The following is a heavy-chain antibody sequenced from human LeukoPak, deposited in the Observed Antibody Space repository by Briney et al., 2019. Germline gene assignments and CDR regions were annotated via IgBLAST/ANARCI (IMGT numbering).Heavy chain of an antibody. D-gene: IGHD1-26*01. CDR3: ARAKRPEWELPYFDY. V-gene: IGHV3-48*04. J-gene: IGHJ4*02. Sequence: GGSLRLSCAASGFTFSSYSMNWVRQAPGKGLEWVSYISSSSSTIYYADSVKGRFTISRDNAKNSLYLQMNSLRAEDTAVYYCARAKRPEWELPYFDYWGQGTLVTVSS. CDR2: ISSSSSTI. CDR1: GFTFSSYS.